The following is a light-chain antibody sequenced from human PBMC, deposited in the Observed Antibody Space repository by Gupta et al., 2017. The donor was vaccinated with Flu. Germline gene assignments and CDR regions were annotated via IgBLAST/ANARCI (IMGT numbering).Light chain of an antibody. CDR3: CSYVGTYTWV. J-gene: IGLJ3*02. CDR1: RSDLGSNDY. Sequence: QSALTQPRSVSGSPGQSVTISCSGTRSDLGSNDYVSWYLQHPGTAPKLIIYDVTKRPSGVPDRFSASKSGNTASLIISGLPPEDEADYYCCSYVGTYTWVFGGGTKLTVL. CDR2: DVT. V-gene: IGLV2-11*01.